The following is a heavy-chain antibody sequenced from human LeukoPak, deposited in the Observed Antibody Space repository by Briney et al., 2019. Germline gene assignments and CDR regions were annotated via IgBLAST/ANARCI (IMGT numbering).Heavy chain of an antibody. CDR2: ITDVGDI. J-gene: IGHJ4*02. V-gene: IGHV3-23*01. CDR1: GLTFSKSA. Sequence: GSLRLSCAASGLTFSKSALTWVRQAPGKGLEWVSTITDVGDIFYTYSVRGRFTISRDNSKNTVYMQMDGLRAEDTAVCYCTRDRGGSPTDVFDYWGQGTLVAVSS. D-gene: IGHD2-15*01. CDR3: TRDRGGSPTDVFDY.